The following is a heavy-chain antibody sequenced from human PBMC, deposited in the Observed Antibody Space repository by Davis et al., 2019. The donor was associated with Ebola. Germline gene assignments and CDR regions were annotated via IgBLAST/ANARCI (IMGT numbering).Heavy chain of an antibody. CDR3: ARAPSGYCSSTSCYTIRDYYYGMDV. CDR2: IISIFGTA. J-gene: IGHJ6*02. D-gene: IGHD2-2*02. V-gene: IGHV1-69*13. Sequence: SVQVSCQASRGTFSSYAISWVRQAPGQGLEWMGVIISIFGTANYAQKLQGRVTITADESTSTAYMELSSLRSEDTAVYYCARAPSGYCSSTSCYTIRDYYYGMDVWGQGTTVTVSS. CDR1: RGTFSSYA.